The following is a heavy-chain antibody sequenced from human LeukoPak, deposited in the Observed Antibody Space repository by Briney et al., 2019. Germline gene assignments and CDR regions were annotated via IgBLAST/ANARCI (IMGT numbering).Heavy chain of an antibody. CDR1: GYTFTGYY. CDR3: ATSITMIVVVIYAFDI. D-gene: IGHD3-22*01. Sequence: ASVKVSCKASGYTFTGYYMHWVRQAPGQGLEWMGWINPNSGGTNYAQKFQGRVTMTRDTSISTAYMELSRLRSDDTAVYYCATSITMIVVVIYAFDIWGQGTMVTVSS. J-gene: IGHJ3*02. CDR2: INPNSGGT. V-gene: IGHV1-2*02.